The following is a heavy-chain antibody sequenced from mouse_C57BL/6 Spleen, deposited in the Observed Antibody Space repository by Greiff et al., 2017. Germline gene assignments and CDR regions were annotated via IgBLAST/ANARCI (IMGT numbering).Heavy chain of an antibody. CDR1: GYTFTSYG. J-gene: IGHJ1*03. V-gene: IGHV1-81*01. CDR2: IYPRSGNT. Sequence: QVQLKQSGAELARPGASVKLSCTASGYTFTSYGISWVKQRTGQGLEWIGEIYPRSGNTYYNEKFKGKATLTADKSSSTAYMELRSLTSEDSAVYFCARNLGYFDVWGTGTTVTVSS. CDR3: ARNLGYFDV.